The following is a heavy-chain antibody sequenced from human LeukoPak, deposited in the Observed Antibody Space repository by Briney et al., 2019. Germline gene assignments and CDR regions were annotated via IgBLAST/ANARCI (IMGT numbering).Heavy chain of an antibody. Sequence: GGSLRLSXAVSGFSFTNFWMSWVRQAPGRGLEWVANTHPEGNEKYHVESVKGRFTISRDNTKNLLFLQMNGLRVEDTAVYYCARGDAFSGDHWGQGTLVTVSS. CDR2: THPEGNEK. CDR1: GFSFTNFW. V-gene: IGHV3-7*04. CDR3: ARGDAFSGDH. J-gene: IGHJ4*02.